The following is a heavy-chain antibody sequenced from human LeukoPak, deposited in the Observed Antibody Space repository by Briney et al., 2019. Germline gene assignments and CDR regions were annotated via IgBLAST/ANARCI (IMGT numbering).Heavy chain of an antibody. CDR2: IIPIFGTA. CDR3: ARDGWVAKRGYSSSSEFDP. CDR1: GGTFSSYA. D-gene: IGHD6-6*01. Sequence: SVKVSCKASGGTFSSYAISWVRQAPGQGLEWMGGIIPIFGTANYAQKFQGRVTITADESTSTAYMELSSLRSEDTAVYYCARDGWVAKRGYSSSSEFDPWGQGTLVTVSS. V-gene: IGHV1-69*13. J-gene: IGHJ5*02.